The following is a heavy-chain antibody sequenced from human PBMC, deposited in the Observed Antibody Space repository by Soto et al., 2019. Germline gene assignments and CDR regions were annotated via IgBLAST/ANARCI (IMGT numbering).Heavy chain of an antibody. CDR1: GYSFTSYW. CDR2: IDPSDSYT. J-gene: IGHJ6*02. Sequence: GESLKISCKGSGYSFTSYWISWVRHMPGKGLEWMGRIDPSDSYTNYSPSFQGPVTISADKSIRTAYLQWSSLKASDPAMYYCARHEAPSYQQPPRYYYYYGMDVWGQGTTVTVSS. CDR3: ARHEAPSYQQPPRYYYYYGMDV. V-gene: IGHV5-10-1*01. D-gene: IGHD2-2*01.